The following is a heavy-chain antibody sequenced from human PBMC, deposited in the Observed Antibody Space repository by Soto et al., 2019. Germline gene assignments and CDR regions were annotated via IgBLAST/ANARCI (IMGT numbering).Heavy chain of an antibody. CDR2: ISGSGGST. CDR3: AKDPFNWADAFDI. V-gene: IGHV3-23*01. Sequence: GESLKISCAASGFTFSSYAMSWVRQAPGKGLEWVSAISGSGGSTYYADSVKGRFTISRDNSKNTLYLQMNSLRAEDTAVYYCAKDPFNWADAFDIWGQGTMVTVSS. D-gene: IGHD7-27*01. J-gene: IGHJ3*02. CDR1: GFTFSSYA.